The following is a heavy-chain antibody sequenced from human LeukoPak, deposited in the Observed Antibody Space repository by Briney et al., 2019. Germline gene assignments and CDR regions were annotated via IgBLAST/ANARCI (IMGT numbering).Heavy chain of an antibody. CDR3: ARSLGIHDAFDI. CDR2: ISSSSSYI. V-gene: IGHV3-21*01. CDR1: GFTFSSYR. Sequence: GGSLRLSCAASGFTFSSYRMNWVRQAPGKGLEWVSSISSSSSYIYYADSVKGRFTISRDNAKNSLYLQMNSLRAEDTAVYYCARSLGIHDAFDIWGQGTMVTVSS. J-gene: IGHJ3*02. D-gene: IGHD7-27*01.